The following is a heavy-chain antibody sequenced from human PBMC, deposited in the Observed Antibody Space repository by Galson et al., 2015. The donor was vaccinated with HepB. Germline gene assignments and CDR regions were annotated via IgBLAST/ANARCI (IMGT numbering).Heavy chain of an antibody. D-gene: IGHD5-18*01. J-gene: IGHJ4*02. V-gene: IGHV1-2*02. Sequence: SVKVSCKASGYTFTSYGISWVRQAPGQGLEWMGWINPNSGGTNYAQKFQGRVTMTRDTSISTAYMELSRLRSDDTAVYYCARGGLSRYSYGYFGAGWGQGTLVTVSS. CDR2: INPNSGGT. CDR3: ARGGLSRYSYGYFGAG. CDR1: GYTFTSYG.